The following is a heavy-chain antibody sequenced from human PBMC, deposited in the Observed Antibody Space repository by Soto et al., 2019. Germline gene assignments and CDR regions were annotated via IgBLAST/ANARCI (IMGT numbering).Heavy chain of an antibody. Sequence: PGGSLRLSCAASGFTFSDYYMSWIRQAPGKGLEWVSFISSSGNTIYYADSVKGRFTISRDNAKSSLYLQMNNLRAEDTAVYYCARDRNWIPFDYWGQGTLVTVSS. V-gene: IGHV3-11*01. CDR1: GFTFSDYY. D-gene: IGHD1-1*01. CDR2: ISSSGNTI. J-gene: IGHJ4*02. CDR3: ARDRNWIPFDY.